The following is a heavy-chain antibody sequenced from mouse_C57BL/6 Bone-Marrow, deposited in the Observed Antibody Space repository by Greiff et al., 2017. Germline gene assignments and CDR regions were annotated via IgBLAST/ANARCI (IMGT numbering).Heavy chain of an antibody. V-gene: IGHV5-4*03. J-gene: IGHJ3*01. CDR3: ARAGPYSNYVWFAY. CDR2: ISDGGSYT. D-gene: IGHD2-5*01. CDR1: GFTFSSYA. Sequence: EVKLVESGGGLVKPGGSLKLSCAASGFTFSSYAMSWVRQTPEKRLEWVATISDGGSYTYYPDNVKGRFTISRANAKNNLYLQMSHLKSEDTAMXYCARAGPYSNYVWFAYWGQGTLVTVSA.